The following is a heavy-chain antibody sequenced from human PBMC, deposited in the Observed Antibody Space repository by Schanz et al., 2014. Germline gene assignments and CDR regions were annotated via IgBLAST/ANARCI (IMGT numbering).Heavy chain of an antibody. J-gene: IGHJ6*02. CDR3: VKDLQRELLRDDHYYGMDV. D-gene: IGHD1-26*01. V-gene: IGHV3-74*02. CDR1: GFTFITFA. Sequence: EVHLVESGGGLVQPGGSLRLSCAASGFTFITFAMSWVRQAPGKGLVSVSRISGDGTTTSYADSVKGRFTISRDNAKNTLYLQMNSLRAEDTAVYYCVKDLQRELLRDDHYYGMDVWGQGTTVTVSS. CDR2: ISGDGTTT.